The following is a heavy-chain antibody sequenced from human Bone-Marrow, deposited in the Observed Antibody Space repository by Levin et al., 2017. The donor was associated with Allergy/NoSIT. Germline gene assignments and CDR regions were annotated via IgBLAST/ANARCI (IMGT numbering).Heavy chain of an antibody. CDR1: GFIFSNYG. J-gene: IGHJ3*02. D-gene: IGHD3-16*01. V-gene: IGHV3-30*18. CDR2: TSYDGGNR. CDR3: AKGNVGGSKRRPPDAFDI. Sequence: GGSLRLSCAASGFIFSNYGIHWVRQAPGKGLEWVAVTSYDGGNRYYGDSVKGRFTISRDNSQNTVDLQMNSLRPEDKAVYYWAKGNVGGSKRRPPDAFDIWGQGTTVTVSS.